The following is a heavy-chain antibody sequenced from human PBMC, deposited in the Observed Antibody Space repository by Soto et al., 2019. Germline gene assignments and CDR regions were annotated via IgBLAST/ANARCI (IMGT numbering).Heavy chain of an antibody. CDR3: ARDPGL. CDR1: GGSISSGGYS. V-gene: IGHV4-30-2*01. CDR2: IYHSGST. J-gene: IGHJ2*01. Sequence: QLQLQESGSGLVKPSQTLSLTCAVSGGSISSGGYSWSWIRQPPGKGLEWIGYIYHSGSTYYNPSPKRRDSPSEDRSTNHFSPKSGALCAAHTAVYYCARDPGLWGRGTLVTVSS.